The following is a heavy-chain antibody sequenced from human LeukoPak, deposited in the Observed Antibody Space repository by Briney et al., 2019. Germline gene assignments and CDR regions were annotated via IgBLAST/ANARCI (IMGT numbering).Heavy chain of an antibody. CDR2: ISAYNGNT. CDR3: ARHPTGYCSSTSCYKYNWFDP. Sequence: ASVKVSCKASGYTFTSYGISWVRQAPGQGLECMGWISAYNGNTNYAQKLQGRVTMTTDTSTSTAYMELRSLRSDDTAVYYCARHPTGYCSSTSCYKYNWFDPWGQGTLVTVSS. J-gene: IGHJ5*02. D-gene: IGHD2-2*02. CDR1: GYTFTSYG. V-gene: IGHV1-18*01.